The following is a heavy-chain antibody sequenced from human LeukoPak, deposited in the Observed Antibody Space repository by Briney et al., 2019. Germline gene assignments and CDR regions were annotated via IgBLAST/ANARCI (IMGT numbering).Heavy chain of an antibody. CDR3: AKTSSEYGDHDFDY. CDR1: GFSFRTYG. D-gene: IGHD4-17*01. CDR2: ILYDGTNK. Sequence: GGSLRLSCAASGFSFRTYGMHWVRQAPGKGLEWVAVILYDGTNKYYADSVKGRFTISRDNSKNTLYLQMNSLRAEDTALYYCAKTSSEYGDHDFDYWGQGTLVTVSS. V-gene: IGHV3-30*18. J-gene: IGHJ4*02.